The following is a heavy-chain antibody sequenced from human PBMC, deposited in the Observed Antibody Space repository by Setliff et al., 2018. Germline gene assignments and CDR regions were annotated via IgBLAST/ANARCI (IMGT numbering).Heavy chain of an antibody. J-gene: IGHJ4*02. D-gene: IGHD6-19*01. CDR1: GFIFSNYG. Sequence: GESLKISCAASGFIFSNYGMHWVRQAPGKGLEWVAVIWYDGINKYYADSVKGRFTISRDISKNTLYLQMNNLRAEDTAVYYCAKELAVAGSCIDYWGQGTLVT. CDR3: AKELAVAGSCIDY. V-gene: IGHV3-33*06. CDR2: IWYDGINK.